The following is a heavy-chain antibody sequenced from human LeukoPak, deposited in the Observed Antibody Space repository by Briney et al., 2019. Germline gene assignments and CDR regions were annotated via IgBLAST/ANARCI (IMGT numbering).Heavy chain of an antibody. CDR3: AREAPYYDFWSGYYVSFDY. J-gene: IGHJ4*02. CDR2: IYTSGST. V-gene: IGHV4-4*07. D-gene: IGHD3-3*01. Sequence: SETLSLTCTVSGGSISSYYWSWIRQPAGKGLKWIGRIYTSGSTNYNPSLKSRVTMSVDTSKNQFSLKLSSVTAADTAVYYCAREAPYYDFWSGYYVSFDYWGQGTLVTVSS. CDR1: GGSISSYY.